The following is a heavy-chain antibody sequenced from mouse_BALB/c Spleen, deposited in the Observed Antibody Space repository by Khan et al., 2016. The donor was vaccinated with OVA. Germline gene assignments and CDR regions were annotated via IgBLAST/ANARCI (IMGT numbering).Heavy chain of an antibody. J-gene: IGHJ2*01. Sequence: QVQLQQPGPELMNPGASVKISCKATGYAFRSYWIERLKQRPGHGLEWVGEILPGTGNTNYNEKFEGTATFTVDPSSNTAYLQLRSLTSEDSAVYYCARPYYDDSWGQGTTLTVSS. D-gene: IGHD2-10*01. CDR3: ARPYYDDS. V-gene: IGHV1-9*01. CDR2: ILPGTGNT. CDR1: GYAFRSYW.